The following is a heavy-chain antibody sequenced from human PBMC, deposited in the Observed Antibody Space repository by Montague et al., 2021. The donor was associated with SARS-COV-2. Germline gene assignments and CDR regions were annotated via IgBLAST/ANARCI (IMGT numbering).Heavy chain of an antibody. CDR3: ARDNYGDWCYYGLDV. CDR2: IYYTGST. V-gene: IGHV4-59*01. J-gene: IGHJ6*02. D-gene: IGHD4-17*01. Sequence: SETLSLTCTVTGGSIGTYYWNWIRQSPGRGLEWLGYIYYTGSTKYSPSLKSRVTISMDTSRDQLSLRLKSVTAADKAVHYCARDNYGDWCYYGLDVWGQGTTVIVSS. CDR1: GGSIGTYY.